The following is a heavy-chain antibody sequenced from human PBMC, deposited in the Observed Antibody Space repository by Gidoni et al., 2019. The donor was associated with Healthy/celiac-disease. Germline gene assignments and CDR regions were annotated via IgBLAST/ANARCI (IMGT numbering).Heavy chain of an antibody. CDR3: AKDGGCSGGSCYSDY. D-gene: IGHD2-15*01. J-gene: IGHJ4*02. CDR1: GFTFSSYA. CDR2: ISGSGVST. V-gene: IGHV3-23*01. Sequence: EVQLLDSGGGLEHPGGSLRLSCVASGFTFSSYAMGWVRQAQGKGLEWVSTISGSGVSTYYADSVKPRLTISRDNSKNTLYLQMNSLRAEDTAVYYCAKDGGCSGGSCYSDYWGQGTLVTVSS.